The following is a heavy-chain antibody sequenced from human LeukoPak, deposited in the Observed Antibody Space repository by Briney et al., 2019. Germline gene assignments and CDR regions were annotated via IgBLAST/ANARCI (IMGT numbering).Heavy chain of an antibody. V-gene: IGHV4-34*01. CDR1: GGSFSGYY. CDR3: ARVGYDFWSGYHIDY. CDR2: INHSGST. J-gene: IGHJ4*02. Sequence: PSETLSLTCAVYGGSFSGYYWSWIRQPPGKGLEWIGEINHSGSTNYNPSLKSRVTISVDTSKNQFSLKLSSVTAADTAVHYCARVGYDFWSGYHIDYWGQGTLVTVSS. D-gene: IGHD3-3*01.